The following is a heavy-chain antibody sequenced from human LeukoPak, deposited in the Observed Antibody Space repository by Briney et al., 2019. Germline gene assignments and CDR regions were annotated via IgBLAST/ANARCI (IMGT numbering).Heavy chain of an antibody. D-gene: IGHD4-17*01. J-gene: IGHJ4*02. V-gene: IGHV1-18*03. Sequence: RASVKVSCKASGYTFTSYGISWVRQAPGQGLEWMGWISAYNGNTNYAQKLQGRVTMTTDTSTSTAYMELRSLRSDDMAVYYCVRDPSYGDFDYWGQGTLVTVSS. CDR2: ISAYNGNT. CDR1: GYTFTSYG. CDR3: VRDPSYGDFDY.